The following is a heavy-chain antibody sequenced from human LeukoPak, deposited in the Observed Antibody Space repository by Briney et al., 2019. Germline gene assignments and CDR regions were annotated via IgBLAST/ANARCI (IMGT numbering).Heavy chain of an antibody. CDR3: ATLYYDFWSGWFDP. Sequence: GGSLRLSCAASGFTFSSYEMNWVRQAPGKGLEWVSYISSSGSTIYYADSVKGRFTISRDNAKNSLYLQMNSLRAEDTAVYYCATLYYDFWSGWFDPWGQRTLVTVSS. CDR1: GFTFSSYE. V-gene: IGHV3-48*03. J-gene: IGHJ5*02. CDR2: ISSSGSTI. D-gene: IGHD3-3*01.